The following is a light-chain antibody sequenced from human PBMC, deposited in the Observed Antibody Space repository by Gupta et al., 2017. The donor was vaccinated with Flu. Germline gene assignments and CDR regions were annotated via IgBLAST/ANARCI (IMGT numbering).Light chain of an antibody. Sequence: PSPRQAAVRYRVSITCLANKAIRSYLPWIHQRPGKAPKSLIHDVYSRLSGVPARFSDSGSETDFTLTISRLQAEDFATYYCQQGTNFPLTFGGGTKVEI. CDR2: DVY. V-gene: IGKV1-16*01. J-gene: IGKJ4*01. CDR1: KAIRSY. CDR3: QQGTNFPLT.